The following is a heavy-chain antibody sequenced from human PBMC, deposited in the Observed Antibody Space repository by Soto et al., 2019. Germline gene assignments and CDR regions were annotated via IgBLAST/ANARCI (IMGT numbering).Heavy chain of an antibody. CDR1: GGSISASSHY. CDR2: MDYSGST. Sequence: SETLSLTCTVSGGSISASSHYWGWIRQPPGKGLEWIGSMDYSGSTYYNPSLKSRVTISVDTSKNQFSLKLSSVTAADTAVYYCARERVSGTQIRYFYYGMDVWGQGTTVTVSS. V-gene: IGHV4-39*07. CDR3: ARERVSGTQIRYFYYGMDV. D-gene: IGHD1-26*01. J-gene: IGHJ6*02.